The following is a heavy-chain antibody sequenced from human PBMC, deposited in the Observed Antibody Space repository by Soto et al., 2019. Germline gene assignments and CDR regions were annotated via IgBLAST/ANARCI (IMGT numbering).Heavy chain of an antibody. Sequence: SETLSLTCAVSGGSISSSNWWSWVRQPPGEGLEWIGEIYHSGSTNYNPSLKSRVTISVDKSKNQFSLKLSSVTAADTAVYYCAGSIAAAHPNPHYYYYGMDVWGQGTTVTVSS. J-gene: IGHJ6*02. CDR3: AGSIAAAHPNPHYYYYGMDV. CDR2: IYHSGST. V-gene: IGHV4-4*02. D-gene: IGHD6-13*01. CDR1: GGSISSSNW.